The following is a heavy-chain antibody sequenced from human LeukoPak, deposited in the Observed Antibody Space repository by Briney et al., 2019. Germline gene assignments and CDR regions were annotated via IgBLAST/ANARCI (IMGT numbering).Heavy chain of an antibody. CDR2: IYSGGRT. CDR3: ARGGSYLSAFDI. Sequence: GGSLRLSCAASGFTVSSNYMSWVRQAPGKGLEWVSIIYSGGRTFYADSVKGRFTISRDNSKNTLYLQMNSLRAEDTAVYYCARGGSYLSAFDIWGQGTMVTVSS. V-gene: IGHV3-53*01. D-gene: IGHD1-26*01. CDR1: GFTVSSNY. J-gene: IGHJ3*02.